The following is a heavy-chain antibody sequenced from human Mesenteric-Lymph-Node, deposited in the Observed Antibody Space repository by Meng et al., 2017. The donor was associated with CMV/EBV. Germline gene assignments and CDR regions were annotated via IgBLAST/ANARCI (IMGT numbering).Heavy chain of an antibody. Sequence: GSLRLSCSVSGGSVSSSGYSWGWIRQPPGKGLEWIGSISYSGSTSYTPSLQSRVTISVDTSKNHLSLRLTSVTAADTAVYYCSRLTDVTIFGVVHFDHWGRGTLVTVSS. CDR2: ISYSGST. D-gene: IGHD3-3*01. CDR1: GGSVSSSGYS. J-gene: IGHJ4*02. V-gene: IGHV4-39*07. CDR3: SRLTDVTIFGVVHFDH.